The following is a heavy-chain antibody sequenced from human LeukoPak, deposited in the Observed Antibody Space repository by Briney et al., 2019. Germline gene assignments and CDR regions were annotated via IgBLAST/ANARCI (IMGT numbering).Heavy chain of an antibody. V-gene: IGHV3-21*01. CDR3: ARDRGYSYGAEGMDV. Sequence: GGSLRLSCAASGSTFSSYSMNWVRQAPGKGLEWVSSISSSSSYIYYADSVKGRFTISRDKAKNSLYLQMNSLRAEDTAVYYCARDRGYSYGAEGMDVWGQGTTVTVSS. J-gene: IGHJ6*02. D-gene: IGHD5-18*01. CDR1: GSTFSSYS. CDR2: ISSSSSYI.